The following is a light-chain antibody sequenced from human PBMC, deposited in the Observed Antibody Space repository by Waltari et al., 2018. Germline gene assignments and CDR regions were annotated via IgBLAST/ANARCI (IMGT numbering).Light chain of an antibody. Sequence: SYVLTQPPSVSVAPGKTARIPCEGNHSGSRSVHWYQQKPGQTPVLVIYYHRDWPSGIPERFSGSNSGNTATLTISRVEAGYEADYYCQVWDSTSDHVVFGGGTKLTVL. CDR2: YHR. V-gene: IGLV3-21*04. CDR1: HSGSRS. CDR3: QVWDSTSDHVV. J-gene: IGLJ2*01.